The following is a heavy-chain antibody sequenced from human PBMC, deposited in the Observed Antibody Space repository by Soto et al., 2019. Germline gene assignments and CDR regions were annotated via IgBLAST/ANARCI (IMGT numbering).Heavy chain of an antibody. J-gene: IGHJ5*02. V-gene: IGHV3-21*01. CDR3: ARDLVPAALSRFDP. Sequence: EVQLVESGGGLVKPGGSLRLSCAASGFTFSSYSMNWVRQAPGKGLEWVSSISSRSSYIYYADSVKGRFTISRDNAKNSMYLQMNSLRAEDTAVYYCARDLVPAALSRFDPWGQGTLVTVSS. D-gene: IGHD2-2*01. CDR2: ISSRSSYI. CDR1: GFTFSSYS.